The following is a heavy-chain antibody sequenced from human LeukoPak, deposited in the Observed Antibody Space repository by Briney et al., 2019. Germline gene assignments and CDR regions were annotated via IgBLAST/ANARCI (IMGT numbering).Heavy chain of an antibody. J-gene: IGHJ6*03. D-gene: IGHD1-20*01. Sequence: ASVKVSCKASGYTFTGYFMHWVRQAPGQGLEWMGGIIPIFGTANYAQKFQGRVTITADKSTSTAYMELSSLRSEDTAVYYCARDLADYNWNDSKGNYYYYYMDVWGKGTTVTVSS. CDR3: ARDLADYNWNDSKGNYYYYYMDV. CDR2: IIPIFGTA. CDR1: GYTFTGYF. V-gene: IGHV1-69*06.